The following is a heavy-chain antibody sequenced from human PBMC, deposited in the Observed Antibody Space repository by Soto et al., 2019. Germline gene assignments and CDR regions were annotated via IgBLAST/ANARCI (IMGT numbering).Heavy chain of an antibody. V-gene: IGHV3-43*01. CDR2: ISWAGDTT. Sequence: DVQLVESGGAVVQPGGSLRLSCSTSGFTFDDFTMHWVRQVPGKGLEWVSVISWAGDTTAYADSVKGRFSISRDNKKKSLHLQMNSLLTEDSAIYYCAKDVSGRWWYYAMDVWGQGTTVTVS. CDR3: AKDVSGRWWYYAMDV. D-gene: IGHD2-15*01. CDR1: GFTFDDFT. J-gene: IGHJ6*02.